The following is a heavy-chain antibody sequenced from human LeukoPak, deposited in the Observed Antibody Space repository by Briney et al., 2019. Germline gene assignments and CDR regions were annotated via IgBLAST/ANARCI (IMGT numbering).Heavy chain of an antibody. CDR1: GFTFSINW. CDR3: AKGFM. CDR2: IKQDGSAK. J-gene: IGHJ4*02. V-gene: IGHV3-7*01. D-gene: IGHD3-16*01. Sequence: GGSPRLSCAASGFTFSINWMSWVRQAPGKGLEWVASIKQDGSAKYYMDSVKGRFTISRGNAKNSLSLQMNSLRVEDTAVYYCAKGFMWGQGTLVTVSS.